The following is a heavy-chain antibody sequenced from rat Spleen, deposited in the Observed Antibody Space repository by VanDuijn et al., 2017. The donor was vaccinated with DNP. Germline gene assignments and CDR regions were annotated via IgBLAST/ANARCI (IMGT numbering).Heavy chain of an antibody. CDR2: ITTGGDIT. Sequence: EVQLVESGGDPVQPGRSLTLSCVVSGFTFNNDWMTWVRQVPGKGLEWVASITTGGDITYYPDSVKGRFTVSRDHAKNTLYLRLNSLRSEDTATYYCARHHDGGYQFDHWGQGVMVTVSS. J-gene: IGHJ2*01. CDR1: GFTFNNDW. V-gene: IGHV5-31*01. CDR3: ARHHDGGYQFDH. D-gene: IGHD2-2*01.